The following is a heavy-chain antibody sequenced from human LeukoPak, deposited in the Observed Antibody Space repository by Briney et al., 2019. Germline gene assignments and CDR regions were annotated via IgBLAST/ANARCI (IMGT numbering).Heavy chain of an antibody. CDR2: ISGGGTT. CDR1: GFTLSSYA. J-gene: IGHJ4*02. Sequence: GGSLRLSCAASGFTLSSYAMSWVRQAPGKGLEWVSTISGGGTTYYADSVKGRFTISRDNSKGTLYLQMNSLRAEDTAVYYCARCSSTSCYTFDYWGQGTLVTVSS. CDR3: ARCSSTSCYTFDY. D-gene: IGHD2-2*02. V-gene: IGHV3-23*01.